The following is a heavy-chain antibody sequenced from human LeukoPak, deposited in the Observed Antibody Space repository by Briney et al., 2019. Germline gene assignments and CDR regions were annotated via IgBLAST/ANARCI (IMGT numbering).Heavy chain of an antibody. CDR1: GGSFSGYF. D-gene: IGHD6-13*01. V-gene: IGHV4-34*01. CDR2: INHKGST. J-gene: IGHJ4*02. Sequence: SETLSLTCAVYGGSFSGYFWTWIRQRPGKGLEWIGEINHKGSTKCNPSLRSRLTISVDKSKNQVSLKLSSVTAADTAVYFCTRAGAQKQLVDFWGQGTLVSVSS. CDR3: TRAGAQKQLVDF.